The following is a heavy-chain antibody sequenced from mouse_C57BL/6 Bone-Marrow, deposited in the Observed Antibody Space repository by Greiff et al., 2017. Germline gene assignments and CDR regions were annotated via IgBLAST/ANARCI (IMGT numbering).Heavy chain of an antibody. Sequence: QVQLQQPGAELVKPGASVQLSCKASGYTFTSYWMHWVKQRPGQGLAWIGMIHPNSGSTNYNEKFKSKATLTVDKSSSTAYMQLSSLTSEDSAVYYCARGYGSSLDYWGQGTTLTVSS. CDR3: ARGYGSSLDY. CDR1: GYTFTSYW. CDR2: IHPNSGST. D-gene: IGHD1-1*01. V-gene: IGHV1-64*01. J-gene: IGHJ2*01.